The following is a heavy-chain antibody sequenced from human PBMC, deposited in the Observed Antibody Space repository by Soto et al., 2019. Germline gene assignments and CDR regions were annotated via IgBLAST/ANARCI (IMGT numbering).Heavy chain of an antibody. CDR2: IYTDDGK. Sequence: QITLKESGPTLVTPTQTLTLTCSFSGFSLISLGMSVGWIRQPPGKALQCLAVIYTDDGKRYNPSHRSRLTTTKDTSKYEVVLEMTDMETADTGTCFCVHWSMGDYSTIFFDSWGQGALVTVSS. CDR1: GFSLISLGMS. CDR3: VHWSMGDYSTIFFDS. V-gene: IGHV2-5*02. D-gene: IGHD4-4*01. J-gene: IGHJ4*02.